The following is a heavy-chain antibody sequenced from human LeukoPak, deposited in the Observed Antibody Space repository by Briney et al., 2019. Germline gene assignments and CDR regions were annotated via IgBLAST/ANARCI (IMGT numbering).Heavy chain of an antibody. V-gene: IGHV5-51*01. CDR2: IYPGDSDT. J-gene: IGHJ4*02. D-gene: IGHD2-15*01. CDR1: GYSFTNYW. Sequence: GESLKISCKGSGYSFTNYWIGWVRQMPGKGLEWMGIIYPGDSDTKYSPSFQGQVTISADKSINTAYLQWSSLKASDTAMYYCARHLRHCSGGSCYPNYFDYWGQGALVTVSS. CDR3: ARHLRHCSGGSCYPNYFDY.